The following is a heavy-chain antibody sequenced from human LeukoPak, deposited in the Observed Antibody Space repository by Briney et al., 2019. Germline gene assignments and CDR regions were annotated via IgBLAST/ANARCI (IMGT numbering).Heavy chain of an antibody. CDR1: GGSISSSRYY. J-gene: IGHJ5*02. CDR3: ARHRFVPAAQPVPFDP. CDR2: IYYSGST. Sequence: SEPLSLPCTVSGGSISSSRYYWGWIRPPQGKGLEWIGSIYYSGSTYNNPSLKSRVTISVDRSKNQFSLKLSSVTAADTAVYYCARHRFVPAAQPVPFDPSGQGNLVTVSS. V-gene: IGHV4-39*01. D-gene: IGHD2-2*01.